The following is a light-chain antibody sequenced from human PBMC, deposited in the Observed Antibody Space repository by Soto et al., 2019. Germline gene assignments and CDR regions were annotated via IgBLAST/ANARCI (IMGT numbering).Light chain of an antibody. J-gene: IGKJ4*01. CDR3: QQYNVWPLT. CDR2: VAS. Sequence: EIVMTQSPATLSVSPGERATLSCRASQSVSRHLAWYQQKPGQTPKLLIYVASTRATGIPARFSGSGSGTEFTLTISSLQSEDFAVYYCQQYNVWPLTFGGGTKVEFK. CDR1: QSVSRH. V-gene: IGKV3-15*01.